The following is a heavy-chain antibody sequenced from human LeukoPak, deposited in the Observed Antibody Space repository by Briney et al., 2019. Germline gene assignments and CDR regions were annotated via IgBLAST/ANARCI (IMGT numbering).Heavy chain of an antibody. CDR1: GGSFSGYY. Sequence: PTSETLSLTCAVYGGSFSGYYWSWVRQAPGKGLEWVSVIYSGGSTYYADSVKGRFTISRDNSKNTLYLQMNSLRAEDTAVYYCAREDSSSSLEYYYYGMDVWGQGTTVTVSS. V-gene: IGHV3-53*01. J-gene: IGHJ6*02. CDR3: AREDSSSSLEYYYYGMDV. CDR2: IYSGGST. D-gene: IGHD6-6*01.